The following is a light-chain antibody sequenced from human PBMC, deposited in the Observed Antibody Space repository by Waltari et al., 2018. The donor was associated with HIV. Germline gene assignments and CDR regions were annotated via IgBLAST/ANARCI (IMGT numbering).Light chain of an antibody. J-gene: IGKJ2*01. CDR1: QNVLFTPNNKNY. V-gene: IGKV4-1*01. Sequence: DVVITQSPDSLSVSRGETATINCRSSQNVLFTPNNKNYLAWYQQKPQKPHKLIIYWASTRESGVPDRFSGAGSGTDFTLTISSLQAEDVAVYYCQQYYTSPPAFGQGTKVEIK. CDR3: QQYYTSPPA. CDR2: WAS.